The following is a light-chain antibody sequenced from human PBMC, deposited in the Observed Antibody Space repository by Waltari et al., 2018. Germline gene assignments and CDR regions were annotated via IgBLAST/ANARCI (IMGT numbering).Light chain of an antibody. J-gene: IGKJ1*01. CDR2: WAA. V-gene: IGKV4-1*01. CDR3: QQYASWT. Sequence: DIVLTQSPESLAVSLGERATINCKSSQSLFYTSNHKNYLAWFQQKPGQPPRLLIVWAATRESGVPDRFSASGSGTDFALTISSLQAEDVAVYYCQQYASWTFGQGTRVDIK. CDR1: QSLFYTSNHKNY.